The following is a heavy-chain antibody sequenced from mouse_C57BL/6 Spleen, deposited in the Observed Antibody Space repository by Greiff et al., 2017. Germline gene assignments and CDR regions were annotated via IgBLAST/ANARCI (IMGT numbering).Heavy chain of an antibody. D-gene: IGHD2-3*01. Sequence: QVQLQQSGAELVKPGASVKMSCKASGYTFTSYWITWVKQRPGQGLEWIGDIYPGSGSTNYNEKFKSKATLTVDTSSSAAYMQLSSLTSEDSAVYYCARGLLRDYAMDYWGQGTSVTGSS. CDR2: IYPGSGST. CDR1: GYTFTSYW. J-gene: IGHJ4*01. V-gene: IGHV1-55*01. CDR3: ARGLLRDYAMDY.